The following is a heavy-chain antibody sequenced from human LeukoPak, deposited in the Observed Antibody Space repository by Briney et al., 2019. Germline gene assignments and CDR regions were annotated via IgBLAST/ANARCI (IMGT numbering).Heavy chain of an antibody. CDR3: ARGHGVVSIRDLLYYYGSGGGNWFDP. CDR1: GYTFPGYY. CDR2: INPNSGGT. Sequence: ASVKVSCKASGYTFPGYYMHWVRQAPGQGLEWMGWINPNSGGTNYAQKFQGRVTMTRDTSISTAYMELSRLRSDDTAVYYCARGHGVVSIRDLLYYYGSGGGNWFDPWGQGTLVTVSS. D-gene: IGHD3-10*01. V-gene: IGHV1-2*02. J-gene: IGHJ5*02.